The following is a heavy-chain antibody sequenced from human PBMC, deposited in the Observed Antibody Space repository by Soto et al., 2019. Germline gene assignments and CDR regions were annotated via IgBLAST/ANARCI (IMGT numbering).Heavy chain of an antibody. Sequence: GGSLRLSCAASGFTVSSNYMSWVRQAPGKGLEWVSVIYSGGSTYYADSVKGRFTISRDNSKNTLYLQMNSLRAEDTAVYYCARGYFDWSYYYYGMDVWGQGTTVTVSS. CDR2: IYSGGST. J-gene: IGHJ6*02. D-gene: IGHD3-9*01. CDR1: GFTVSSNY. CDR3: ARGYFDWSYYYYGMDV. V-gene: IGHV3-53*01.